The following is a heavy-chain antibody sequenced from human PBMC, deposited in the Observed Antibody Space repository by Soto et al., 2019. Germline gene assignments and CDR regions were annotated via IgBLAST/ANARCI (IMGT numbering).Heavy chain of an antibody. D-gene: IGHD3-22*01. V-gene: IGHV3-7*04. J-gene: IGHJ3*02. Sequence: PGGSLRLSCAASGFTFSSYWMSWVRQTPGKGLEWVGNIKQDGSEKWYVDSVKGRFTISRDNAKKSLYLQMNSLRVEDTAVYYCSRGDYHDTSGPFSDAFDIWGQGTMVTVS. CDR2: IKQDGSEK. CDR3: SRGDYHDTSGPFSDAFDI. CDR1: GFTFSSYW.